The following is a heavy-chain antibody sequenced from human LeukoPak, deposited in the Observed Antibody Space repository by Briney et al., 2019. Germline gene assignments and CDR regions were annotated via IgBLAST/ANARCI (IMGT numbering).Heavy chain of an antibody. CDR1: GYTFTGYY. V-gene: IGHV1-2*02. D-gene: IGHD2-2*01. J-gene: IGHJ4*02. CDR3: ARAGCSSTSCFIIDY. CDR2: INPNSGGT. Sequence: GASVKVSCKASGYTFTGYYMHWVRQAPGQGLEWMGWINPNSGGTNYAQKFQGRVTMTRDTSISTAYMKLSRLRSDDTAVYYCARAGCSSTSCFIIDYWGQGTLVTVSS.